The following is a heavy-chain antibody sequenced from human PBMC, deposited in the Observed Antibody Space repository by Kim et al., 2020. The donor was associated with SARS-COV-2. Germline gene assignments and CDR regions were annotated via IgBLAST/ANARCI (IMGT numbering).Heavy chain of an antibody. CDR2: ISSSIDYT. CDR3: ARVEYGSSSWYYLDY. J-gene: IGHJ4*01. Sequence: GGSLRLSCAASGFTFSDYYMSWIRQTPGKGLEWISYISSSIDYTKYADSVKGRFTISRDNAKNSLYLQMNSLRAEDTAVYYCARVEYGSSSWYYLDYWG. CDR1: GFTFSDYY. V-gene: IGHV3-11*05. D-gene: IGHD6-13*01.